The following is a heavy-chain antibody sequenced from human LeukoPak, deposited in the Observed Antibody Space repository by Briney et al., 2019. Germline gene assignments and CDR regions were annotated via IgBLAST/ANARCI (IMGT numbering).Heavy chain of an antibody. V-gene: IGHV3-21*01. Sequence: GGSLRLSCAASGFTFSSYSMNWVRQAPGKGLEWVSSISSSSSYIYYADSVKGRFTISRDNAKNSLYLQMNSLRAEDTAVYYCARGLRGDYYYYYMDVWGKGTTVTVSS. CDR1: GFTFSSYS. J-gene: IGHJ6*03. CDR2: ISSSSSYI. CDR3: ARGLRGDYYYYYMDV. D-gene: IGHD5-12*01.